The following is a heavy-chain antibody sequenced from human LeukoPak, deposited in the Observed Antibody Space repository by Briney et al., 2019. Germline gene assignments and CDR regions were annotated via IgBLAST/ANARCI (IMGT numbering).Heavy chain of an antibody. CDR1: GFTFSSYS. CDR2: ISSSSSYI. Sequence: GGSLRLSCAASGFTFSSYSMNWVRQAPGKGLEWVSSISSSSSYIYYADSVKGRFTISRDNAKNSLYLQMNSLRAEDTAVYYCASQVIVVVPAAINEDYWGQGTLVTVSS. D-gene: IGHD2-2*01. CDR3: ASQVIVVVPAAINEDY. J-gene: IGHJ4*02. V-gene: IGHV3-21*01.